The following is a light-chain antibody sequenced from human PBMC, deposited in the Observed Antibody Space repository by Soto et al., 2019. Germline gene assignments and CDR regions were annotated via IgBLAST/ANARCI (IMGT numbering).Light chain of an antibody. CDR3: QQYGRSPPFT. CDR2: GAS. CDR1: QSVSSAY. V-gene: IGKV3-20*01. Sequence: EIVLTQSPGTLSLSPGERATLSCRASQSVSSAYLAWYQHKPGQAPRLLIYGASNRATGIPDRFSGSGSGTDFTLTISRLEPEDFAVDFCQQYGRSPPFTFGQGTKVEIK. J-gene: IGKJ2*01.